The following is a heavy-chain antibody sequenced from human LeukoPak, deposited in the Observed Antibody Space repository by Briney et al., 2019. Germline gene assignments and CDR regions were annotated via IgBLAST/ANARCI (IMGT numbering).Heavy chain of an antibody. CDR1: GFTFSDYY. J-gene: IGHJ4*02. CDR3: ARASALAAVNY. CDR2: ISSSGSTI. D-gene: IGHD6-13*01. V-gene: IGHV3-11*01. Sequence: EGSLRLPCAASGFTFSDYYMSWIRQAPGKGLEWVSYISSSGSTIYYADSVKGRFTISRDNAKNSLYLQMNSLRAEDTAVYYCARASALAAVNYWGQGTLVTVSS.